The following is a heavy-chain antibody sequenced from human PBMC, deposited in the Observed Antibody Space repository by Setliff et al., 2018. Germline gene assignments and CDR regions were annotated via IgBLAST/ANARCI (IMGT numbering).Heavy chain of an antibody. Sequence: SETLSLTCAVYGGSLRNYYWSWIRQPPGKGLEWIGEINHSGTTNYNASLKSRLTLSVDTSKNQFSLKLSSVTAADTAVYYCARKRFYYYYYYMDVWGKGTTVTVSS. V-gene: IGHV4-34*01. CDR3: ARKRFYYYYYYMDV. CDR2: INHSGTT. J-gene: IGHJ6*03. CDR1: GGSLRNYY.